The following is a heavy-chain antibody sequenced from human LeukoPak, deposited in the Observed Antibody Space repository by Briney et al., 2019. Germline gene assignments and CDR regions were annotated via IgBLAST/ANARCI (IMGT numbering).Heavy chain of an antibody. J-gene: IGHJ4*02. CDR2: IRSKAYGGTT. V-gene: IGHV3-49*04. CDR3: FLYDILTVPQRPPY. D-gene: IGHD3-9*01. CDR1: GFTFGDYA. Sequence: GGSLRLSCAASGFTFGDYAMSWVRQAPGKGLEWVGSIRSKAYGGTTEYAASVKGRFTISRDDSKSIAYLQMNSLKTEDTAVYYCFLYDILTVPQRPPYWGQGTLVTVSS.